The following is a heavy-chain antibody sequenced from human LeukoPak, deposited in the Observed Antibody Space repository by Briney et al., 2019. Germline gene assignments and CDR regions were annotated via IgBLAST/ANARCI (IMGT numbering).Heavy chain of an antibody. J-gene: IGHJ4*02. CDR3: ARDWSSSFPFDY. CDR1: AFSLNAYN. CDR2: ISSSSSYI. V-gene: IGHV3-21*01. Sequence: GGSLRLSCAASAFSLNAYNMNWVRQAPGKGLEWVSSISSSSSYIYYADSVKGRFTISRDNAKNTLYLQMNSLRAEDTAVYYCARDWSSSFPFDYWGQGTLVTVSS. D-gene: IGHD6-13*01.